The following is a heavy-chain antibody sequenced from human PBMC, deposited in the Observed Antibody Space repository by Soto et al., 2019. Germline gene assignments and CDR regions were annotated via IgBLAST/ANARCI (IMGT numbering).Heavy chain of an antibody. J-gene: IGHJ5*02. CDR1: GGSISSSNW. V-gene: IGHV4-4*02. CDR3: ARGGVVVAATSRGCWFDP. D-gene: IGHD2-15*01. Sequence: SETLSLTCAVSGGSISSSNWWSWVRQPPGKGLEWIGEIYHSGSTNYNPSPKSRVTISVDTSANQFSLKLSSVTAADTAVYYCARGGVVVAATSRGCWFDPWGQGTLVTVSS. CDR2: IYHSGST.